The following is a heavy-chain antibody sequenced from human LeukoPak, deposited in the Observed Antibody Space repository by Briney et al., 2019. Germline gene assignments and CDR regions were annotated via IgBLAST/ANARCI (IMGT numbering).Heavy chain of an antibody. J-gene: IGHJ4*02. CDR2: IYYSGST. CDR1: GGSISSYY. D-gene: IGHD7-27*01. V-gene: IGHV4-59*08. Sequence: SETLSLTCTVSGGSISSYYWSWIRQPPGKGLEWIGYIYYSGSTNYNPSLKSRVTISVDTSKNQFSLKLSPVTAADTAVYYCARHTGGWGSFDYWGQGTLVTVSS. CDR3: ARHTGGWGSFDY.